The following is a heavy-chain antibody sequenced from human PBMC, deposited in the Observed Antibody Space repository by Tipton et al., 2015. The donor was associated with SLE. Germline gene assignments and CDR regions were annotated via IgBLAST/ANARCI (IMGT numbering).Heavy chain of an antibody. Sequence: TLSLTCTVSGDSVSSSNYYWGWIRQPPGKGLEWIGNIFKIGSPHYNPSLKSRVSLSVDTSKNQFSLKLSSVTAADTAVYFCARARNYFGSGLNWFDSWGQGTLVTVSS. V-gene: IGHV4-39*07. D-gene: IGHD3-10*01. CDR2: IFKIGSP. J-gene: IGHJ5*01. CDR3: ARARNYFGSGLNWFDS. CDR1: GDSVSSSNYY.